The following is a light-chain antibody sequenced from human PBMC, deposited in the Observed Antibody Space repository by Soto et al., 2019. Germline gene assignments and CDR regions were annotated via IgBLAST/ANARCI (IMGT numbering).Light chain of an antibody. CDR1: QGISNW. V-gene: IGKV1-12*01. Sequence: DIQMTQSPSSVSASVGDRVSITCRASQGISNWLAWYQQKPGRAPSLLIFAADNLQDGVPSRFSGSGSGRDFSLTISSLQPEDFATYYCQQSYDMPWTFGQGTKVDIK. J-gene: IGKJ1*01. CDR3: QQSYDMPWT. CDR2: AAD.